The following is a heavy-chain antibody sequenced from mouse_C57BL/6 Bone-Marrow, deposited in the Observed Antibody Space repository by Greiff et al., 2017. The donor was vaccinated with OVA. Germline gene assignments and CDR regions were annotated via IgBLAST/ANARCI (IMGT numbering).Heavy chain of an antibody. D-gene: IGHD1-1*01. CDR1: GYTFTSSW. Sequence: VQLQQPGAELVKPGASVKLSCKASGYTFTSSWMQWVKQRPGQGLEWIGEIDPSDSYTKYNQKFKGKATLTVDTSSSTAYMQLSSLTSEDSAVYYCAGFITTVVAYFDCWGQGTTLTVSS. J-gene: IGHJ2*01. CDR2: IDPSDSYT. CDR3: AGFITTVVAYFDC. V-gene: IGHV1-50*01.